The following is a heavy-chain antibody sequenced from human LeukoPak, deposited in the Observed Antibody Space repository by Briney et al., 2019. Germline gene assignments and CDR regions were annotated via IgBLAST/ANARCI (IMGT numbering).Heavy chain of an antibody. Sequence: GGSLRLSCAASGFSFSSYGMHWVRQAPGKGLEWVAVIAYDGSHTYYADSVKGRFTISRDNSKNTLYLQMNSLRPEDTAVYYCAKGPDYYDSSGYLATFDYWDQGTLVTVSS. V-gene: IGHV3-30*18. J-gene: IGHJ4*02. CDR2: IAYDGSHT. D-gene: IGHD3-22*01. CDR1: GFSFSSYG. CDR3: AKGPDYYDSSGYLATFDY.